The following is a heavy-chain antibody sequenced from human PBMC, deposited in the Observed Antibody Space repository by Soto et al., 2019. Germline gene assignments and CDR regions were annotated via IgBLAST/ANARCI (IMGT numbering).Heavy chain of an antibody. CDR1: GGSTSGSY. Sequence: SETLSLTCNVTGGSTSGSYWSWVRQSPGKGLEWIGYIHYSGTTTYSPSLRRRVTISLDPSESQFSLKLTSIPAADPAIYYCARESIGGWLLSWGRGSLVTVSS. V-gene: IGHV4-59*01. CDR3: ARESIGGWLLS. CDR2: IHYSGTT. D-gene: IGHD5-12*01. J-gene: IGHJ5*02.